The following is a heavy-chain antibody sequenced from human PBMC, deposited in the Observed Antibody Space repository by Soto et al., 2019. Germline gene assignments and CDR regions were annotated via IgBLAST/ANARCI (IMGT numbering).Heavy chain of an antibody. Sequence: PGGSLRLSCAASGFTFSNYGMHWVRQAPGKGLEWVAFIWYDGGNKYYAESVKGRFTISRDNSKNTLYLQMNSLRAEDTAVYYCARDGDVNTGFGKDYWGQGTLGTVAS. CDR3: ARDGDVNTGFGKDY. D-gene: IGHD3-16*01. CDR1: GFTFSNYG. J-gene: IGHJ4*02. V-gene: IGHV3-33*01. CDR2: IWYDGGNK.